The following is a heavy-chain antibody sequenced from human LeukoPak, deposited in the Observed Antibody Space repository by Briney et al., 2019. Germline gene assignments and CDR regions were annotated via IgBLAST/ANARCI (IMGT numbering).Heavy chain of an antibody. Sequence: ASVKVSCKASGGTFSSYAIGWVRQAPGQGLEWMGRIIPIFGTANYAQKFQGRVTITADESTSTAYMELSSLRSEDTAVYYCARDLNYDILTGYGSWFDPWGQGTLVTVSS. V-gene: IGHV1-69*13. CDR1: GGTFSSYA. CDR3: ARDLNYDILTGYGSWFDP. J-gene: IGHJ5*02. CDR2: IIPIFGTA. D-gene: IGHD3-9*01.